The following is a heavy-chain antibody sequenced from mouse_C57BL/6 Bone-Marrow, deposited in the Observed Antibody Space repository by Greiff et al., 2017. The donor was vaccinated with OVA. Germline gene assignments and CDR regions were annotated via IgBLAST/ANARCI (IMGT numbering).Heavy chain of an antibody. CDR2: IDPANDNT. Sequence: VQLQQSVAELVRPGASVKLSCTASGFNIKNTYMHWVKQRPEQGLEWIGRIDPANDNTKYAPKFQGKATLTADTSSNTAYLQLSSLSSENTAVYCCARGNCGSSFYAMDYGGQGTSVTVSS. V-gene: IGHV14-3*01. J-gene: IGHJ4*01. CDR1: GFNIKNTY. D-gene: IGHD1-1*01. CDR3: ARGNCGSSFYAMDY.